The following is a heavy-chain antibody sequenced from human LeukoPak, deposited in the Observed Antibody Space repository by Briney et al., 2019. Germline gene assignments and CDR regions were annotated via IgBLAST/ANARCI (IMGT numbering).Heavy chain of an antibody. CDR2: INHSGST. J-gene: IGHJ2*01. CDR3: ARAQYWYFDL. CDR1: GGSFSGYY. Sequence: SETLSLTCAVYGGSFSGYYWSWIRQPPGKGLEWIGEINHSGSTNYNPSLKSRVTISVDTSKNQFFLKLSSVTAADTAVYYCARAQYWYFDLWGRGTLVTVSS. V-gene: IGHV4-34*01.